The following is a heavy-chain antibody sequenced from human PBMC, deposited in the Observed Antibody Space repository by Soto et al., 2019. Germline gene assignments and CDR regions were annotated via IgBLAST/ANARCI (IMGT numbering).Heavy chain of an antibody. CDR1: GDSISSSNSH. D-gene: IGHD3-3*02. V-gene: IGHV4-39*01. CDR2: VYYGGAIFYSGNI. J-gene: IGHJ3*02. Sequence: SETLSLTCTVSGDSISSSNSHWGWTRQPPGKGLEYIGSVYYGGAIFYSGNIYYNPSLKSRITISVDTSKNQFSLRLSSVTAADTGVYYCVRYDRINMKPYSPEGFHIWGQGTMVTVSS. CDR3: VRYDRINMKPYSPEGFHI.